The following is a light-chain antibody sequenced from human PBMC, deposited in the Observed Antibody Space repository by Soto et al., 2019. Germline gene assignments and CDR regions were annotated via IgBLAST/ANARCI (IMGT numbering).Light chain of an antibody. V-gene: IGLV1-47*02. J-gene: IGLJ1*01. CDR1: SSNSGANY. CDR3: AAWDDSLSGYV. CDR2: SNN. Sequence: QSVLTQPPSASGTPGQRVTISCSGSSSNSGANYVYWYQHLPGTAPKLLIHSNNQRPSGVPDRFSGSKSGTSASLAISGLRSDDVADYYCAAWDDSLSGYVFXSWTKATVL.